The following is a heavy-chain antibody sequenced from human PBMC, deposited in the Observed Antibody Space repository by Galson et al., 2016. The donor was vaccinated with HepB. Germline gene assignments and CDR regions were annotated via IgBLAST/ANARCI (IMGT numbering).Heavy chain of an antibody. Sequence: SVKVSCKVSGYTLTELSMHWVRQAPGKGLEWMGGFDPEDGETIYAQKFQGRVTMTEDTSADTAYMELSNLKSEDTAVYYCATAGRLWFGGFDPWGQGTLVTVSS. D-gene: IGHD3-10*01. CDR1: GYTLTELS. CDR2: FDPEDGET. V-gene: IGHV1-24*01. CDR3: ATAGRLWFGGFDP. J-gene: IGHJ5*02.